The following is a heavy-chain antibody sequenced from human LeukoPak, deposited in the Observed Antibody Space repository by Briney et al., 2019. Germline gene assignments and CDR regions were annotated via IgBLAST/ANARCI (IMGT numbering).Heavy chain of an antibody. D-gene: IGHD2-2*01. J-gene: IGHJ4*02. CDR2: INPSGGST. CDR1: GYTFTSYY. Sequence: GASVKVSCKASGYTFTSYYMHWARQAPGQGLEWMGIINPSGGSTSYAQKFQGRVTMTRDTSTSTVYMELSSLRSEDTAVYYCARQGYCSSTSCYFQDPIDYWGQGTLVTVSS. CDR3: ARQGYCSSTSCYFQDPIDY. V-gene: IGHV1-46*01.